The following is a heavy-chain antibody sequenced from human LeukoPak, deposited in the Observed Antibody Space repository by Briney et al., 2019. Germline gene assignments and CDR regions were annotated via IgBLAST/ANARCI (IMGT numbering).Heavy chain of an antibody. D-gene: IGHD6-13*01. CDR1: GGSISSGGYS. Sequence: SETLSLTCAVSGGSISSGGYSWSWIRQPPGKGLEWIGYIYYSGSTNYNPSLKSRVTISVDTSKNQFSLKLSSVTAADTAVYYCGGLQVAAGTIDYWGQGTLVTVSS. CDR3: GGLQVAAGTIDY. CDR2: IYYSGST. J-gene: IGHJ4*02. V-gene: IGHV4-61*08.